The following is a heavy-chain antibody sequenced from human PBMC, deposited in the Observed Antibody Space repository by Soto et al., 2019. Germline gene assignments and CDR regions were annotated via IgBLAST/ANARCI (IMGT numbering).Heavy chain of an antibody. CDR3: ARARGYSYGRQYYYCYYGMDV. CDR2: IIPIFGTA. Sequence: SVKVSCKASGGTFSSYAISWVRQAPGQGLEWMGGIIPIFGTANYAQKFQGRVTITADKSTSTAYMELSSLRSEDTAVYYCARARGYSYGRQYYYCYYGMDVWGQGXTVTVYS. CDR1: GGTFSSYA. D-gene: IGHD5-18*01. V-gene: IGHV1-69*06. J-gene: IGHJ6*02.